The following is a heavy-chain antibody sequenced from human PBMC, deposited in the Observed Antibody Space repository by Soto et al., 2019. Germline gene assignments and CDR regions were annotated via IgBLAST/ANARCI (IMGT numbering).Heavy chain of an antibody. CDR1: GFTFTSYV. D-gene: IGHD3-3*01. V-gene: IGHV1-18*01. J-gene: IGHJ3*01. CDR2: ISAYNGNT. Sequence: ASVKVSCKASGFTFTSYVISWVRQAPGQRHEWKGWISAYNGNTNYAQKLQGRVTMTTDTSTSTAYMELRSLRSDDTAVYYCARDGFWNMGVADAFDVWGQGTMVTVSS. CDR3: ARDGFWNMGVADAFDV.